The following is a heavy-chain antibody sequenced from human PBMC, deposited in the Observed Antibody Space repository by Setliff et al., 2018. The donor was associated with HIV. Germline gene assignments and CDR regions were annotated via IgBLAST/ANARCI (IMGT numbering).Heavy chain of an antibody. D-gene: IGHD1-7*01. Sequence: ASVKVSCKASGYTFTNYGISWVRQAPGQGLEWMGWISAYNGNTNYAQKLQDRVTMTTDTSTSTAYMELRSLRSDDTAVYYCARGDGTKYYYYYYMDVWGKGTTVTVSS. J-gene: IGHJ6*03. CDR2: ISAYNGNT. CDR1: GYTFTNYG. V-gene: IGHV1-18*01. CDR3: ARGDGTKYYYYYYMDV.